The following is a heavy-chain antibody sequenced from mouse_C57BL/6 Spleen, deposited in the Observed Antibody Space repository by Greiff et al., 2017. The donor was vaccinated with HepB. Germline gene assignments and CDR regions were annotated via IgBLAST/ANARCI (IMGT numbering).Heavy chain of an antibody. CDR2: IYPGSGST. CDR1: GYTFTSYW. CDR3: ARSPLTTVVATDY. J-gene: IGHJ2*01. V-gene: IGHV1-55*01. D-gene: IGHD1-1*01. Sequence: QVQLQQPGAELVKPGASVKMSCKASGYTFTSYWITWVKQRPGQGLEWIGDIYPGSGSTNYNEKFKSKAKLTVDTSSSTAYMQLSSLTSEDSAVYYCARSPLTTVVATDYWGQGTTLTVSS.